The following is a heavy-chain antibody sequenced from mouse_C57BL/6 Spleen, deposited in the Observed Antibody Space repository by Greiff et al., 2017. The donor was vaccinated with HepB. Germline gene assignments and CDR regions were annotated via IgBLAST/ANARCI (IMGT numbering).Heavy chain of an antibody. D-gene: IGHD1-1*01. CDR3: ARDPGSSYWFAY. CDR1: GYTFTSYW. J-gene: IGHJ3*01. V-gene: IGHV1-59*01. Sequence: QVQLQQPGAELVRPGTSVKLSCKASGYTFTSYWMHWVKQRPGQGLEWIGVIDPSDSYTSYNQKFKGKATLTVDTSSSTAYMQLSSLTSEDSAVYYCARDPGSSYWFAYWGQGTLVTVSA. CDR2: IDPSDSYT.